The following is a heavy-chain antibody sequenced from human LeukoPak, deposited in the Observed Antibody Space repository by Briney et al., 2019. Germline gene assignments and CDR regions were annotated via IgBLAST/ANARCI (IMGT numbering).Heavy chain of an antibody. J-gene: IGHJ3*02. CDR2: IWYDGSNK. D-gene: IGHD1-26*01. Sequence: GGSLRLSCAASGFTFSSYGMHWVRQAPGKGLECVAVIWYDGSNKYYADSVKGRFTISRDNSKNTLYLQMNSLRAEDTAVYYCARDGDSGSAFDIWGQGTMVTVSS. CDR3: ARDGDSGSAFDI. CDR1: GFTFSSYG. V-gene: IGHV3-33*01.